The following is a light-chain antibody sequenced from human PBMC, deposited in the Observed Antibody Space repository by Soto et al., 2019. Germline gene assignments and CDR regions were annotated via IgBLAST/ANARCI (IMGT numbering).Light chain of an antibody. CDR2: GAS. CDR1: QSISGN. Sequence: EIVMTQSPATLPVSPGEGGTLSCRASQSISGNLAWYQQKPGQAPRLLIYGASTRATGIPARFSGSGSGTEFTLTISSLESDDFEVYYCQQYENWPRTFGQGTKVDIK. J-gene: IGKJ1*01. V-gene: IGKV3-15*01. CDR3: QQYENWPRT.